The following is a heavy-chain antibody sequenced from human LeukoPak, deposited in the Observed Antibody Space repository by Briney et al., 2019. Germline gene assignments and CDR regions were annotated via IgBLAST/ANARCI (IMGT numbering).Heavy chain of an antibody. V-gene: IGHV1-8*01. CDR2: MNTNSGNT. CDR1: GYTFTSYE. CDR3: ARERITMVRGVISSSGY. D-gene: IGHD3-10*01. Sequence: ASVKVSCKASGYTFTSYEINWVREAPGQGLEWMGWMNTNSGNTGYAQKFQGRVTMTRDTSISTAYMELSRLRSDDTAVYYCARERITMVRGVISSSGYWGQGTLVTVSS. J-gene: IGHJ4*02.